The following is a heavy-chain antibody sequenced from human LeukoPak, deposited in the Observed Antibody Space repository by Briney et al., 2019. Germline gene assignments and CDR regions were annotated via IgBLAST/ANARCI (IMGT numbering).Heavy chain of an antibody. D-gene: IGHD6-19*01. J-gene: IGHJ4*02. CDR2: MNPNSGNT. CDR3: ARGKRCSGWYRIPCKYYFDY. CDR1: GYTFTNYD. Sequence: ASVKVSCKASGYTFTNYDINWVRQATGQGLEWMGWMNPNSGNTGYAQKFQGRVTITRNTSISTAYMELSSLRSEDTAVYYCARGKRCSGWYRIPCKYYFDYWGQGTLVTVSS. V-gene: IGHV1-8*01.